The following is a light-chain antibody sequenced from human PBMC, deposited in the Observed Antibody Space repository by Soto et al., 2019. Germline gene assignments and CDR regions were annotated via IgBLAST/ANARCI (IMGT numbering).Light chain of an antibody. CDR2: DAS. CDR1: QSVSSY. J-gene: IGKJ5*01. V-gene: IGKV3-11*01. Sequence: EIVLTQSPATLSLSPGERATLSCRASQSVSSYLAWYQQKPGQAPRLLIYDASNRATGIPARFSGSVSGTDFTLTISSLEPEDFAVYYCQQRSSNWPPVTFGQGTRLEIK. CDR3: QQRSSNWPPVT.